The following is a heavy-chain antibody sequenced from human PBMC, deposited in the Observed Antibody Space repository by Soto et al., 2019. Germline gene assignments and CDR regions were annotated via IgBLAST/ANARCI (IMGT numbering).Heavy chain of an antibody. CDR3: ARGPRGGSYRYLLVYYFDY. D-gene: IGHD1-26*01. Sequence: QVQLQQWGAGLLKPSETLSLTGAVSGGSFSGYYGTWIRQPPGKGLEWIGAINHSGSTNYKPSLKSRVTISVDTSKNQFSLKLSSVTAADTAVYYCARGPRGGSYRYLLVYYFDYWGQGTLVTVSS. CDR2: INHSGST. V-gene: IGHV4-34*01. CDR1: GGSFSGYY. J-gene: IGHJ4*02.